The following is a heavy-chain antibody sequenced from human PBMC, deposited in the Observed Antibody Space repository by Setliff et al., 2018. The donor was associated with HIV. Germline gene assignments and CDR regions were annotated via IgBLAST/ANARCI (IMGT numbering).Heavy chain of an antibody. J-gene: IGHJ3*02. CDR1: GFTFDDYA. Sequence: GGPLRLSCEASGFTFDDYAMHWGRQAPGKGLEWVAGINWNSVSGAYADSVQGRFTISRDNAKNLVYLEMNSLRPEETALYFCAKDYGDGHNWGAFDIWGQGIMVTVSS. V-gene: IGHV3-9*01. CDR2: INWNSVSG. CDR3: AKDYGDGHNWGAFDI. D-gene: IGHD1-1*01.